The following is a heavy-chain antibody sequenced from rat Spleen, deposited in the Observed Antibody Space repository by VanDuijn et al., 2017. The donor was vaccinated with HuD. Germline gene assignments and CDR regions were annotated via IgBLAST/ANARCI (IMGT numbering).Heavy chain of an antibody. D-gene: IGHD4-6*01. CDR2: ISTGGGNT. CDR3: TRGTYFRH. CDR1: GFIFRNYD. J-gene: IGHJ2*01. V-gene: IGHV5-25*01. Sequence: EVQLVESGGGLVQPGRSMKLSCAASGFIFRNYDMAWVRQAPTKGLDWVASISTGGGNTYYRDSVKGRFTISRDIAKSTLYLQMSNLRSEDTATYYCTRGTYFRHWGQGVMVTVSS.